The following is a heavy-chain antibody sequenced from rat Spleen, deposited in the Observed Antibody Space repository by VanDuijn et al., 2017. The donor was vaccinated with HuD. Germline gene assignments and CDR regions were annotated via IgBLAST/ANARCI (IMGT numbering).Heavy chain of an antibody. CDR3: GRHAYYDGYYHWYFDL. D-gene: IGHD1-12*03. V-gene: IGHV5-7*01. J-gene: IGHJ1*01. CDR1: GFTFSDCN. Sequence: EVQLVESGGGLVQPGRSLKLSCAASGFTFSDCNMAWVRQAPKKGLEWVATISYDGSITYYQDSVKGRFTISRENAKSTLYLQMDSLRSEDTATYYCGRHAYYDGYYHWYFDLWGPGTMVTVSS. CDR2: ISYDGSIT.